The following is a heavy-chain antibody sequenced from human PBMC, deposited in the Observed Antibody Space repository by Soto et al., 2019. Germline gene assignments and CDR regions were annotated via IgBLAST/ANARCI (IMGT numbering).Heavy chain of an antibody. V-gene: IGHV3-48*01. J-gene: IGHJ1*01. CDR1: GLTLSTSS. CDR2: IRRHTSVT. D-gene: IGHD3-22*01. Sequence: EVQLVESGGRLVQPGGSLRLSCAASGLTLSTSSMNWVRQAPGKGLEWISYIRRHTSVTAYADSVKGRFTISRDSANHSLYLQMDSLRVEDTAVYYWGKVADSGYYTVGRWGPGTLVTVSS. CDR3: GKVADSGYYTVGR.